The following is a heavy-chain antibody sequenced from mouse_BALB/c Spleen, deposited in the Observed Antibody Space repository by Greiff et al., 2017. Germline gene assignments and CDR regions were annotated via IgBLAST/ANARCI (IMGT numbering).Heavy chain of an antibody. CDR2: ISDGGSYT. J-gene: IGHJ1*01. CDR1: GFTFSDYY. D-gene: IGHD1-1*01. Sequence: EVQRVESGGGLVKPGGSLKLSCAASGFTFSDYYMYWVRQTPEKRLEWVATISDGGSYTYYPDSVKGRFTISRDNAKNNLYLQMSSLKSEDTAMYYCARGGTYFWYFDVWGAGTTVTVSS. V-gene: IGHV5-4*02. CDR3: ARGGTYFWYFDV.